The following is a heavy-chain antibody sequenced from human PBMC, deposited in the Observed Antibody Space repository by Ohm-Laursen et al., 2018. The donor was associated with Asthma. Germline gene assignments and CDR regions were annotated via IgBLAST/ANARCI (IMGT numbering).Heavy chain of an antibody. CDR3: ARVTTDSSGYYYGNYFDY. J-gene: IGHJ4*02. CDR1: GGSISSGGYY. Sequence: TLSLTCTVSGGSISSGGYYWSWIRQPPGKGLEWIGYIYYSGSTYYNPSLKSRVTISVDTSKNQFSLKLSSVTAADTAVYYCARVTTDSSGYYYGNYFDYWGQGTLVTVSS. V-gene: IGHV4-30-4*01. CDR2: IYYSGST. D-gene: IGHD3-22*01.